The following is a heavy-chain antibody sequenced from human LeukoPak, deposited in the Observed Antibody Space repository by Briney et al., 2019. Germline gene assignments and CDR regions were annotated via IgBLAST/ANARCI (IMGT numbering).Heavy chain of an antibody. CDR3: ARDFPTARLVIKRFMDV. Sequence: PGGSLRLSCAASGFTFSSYAMHWVRQAPGKGLEYVSAISSNEGSTYYANSVKGRFTISRDNSKNTLYLQMGSLRTEDMAVYYCARDFPTARLVIKRFMDVWGQGTTVTVSS. CDR2: ISSNEGST. CDR1: GFTFSSYA. J-gene: IGHJ6*02. V-gene: IGHV3-64*01. D-gene: IGHD3-9*01.